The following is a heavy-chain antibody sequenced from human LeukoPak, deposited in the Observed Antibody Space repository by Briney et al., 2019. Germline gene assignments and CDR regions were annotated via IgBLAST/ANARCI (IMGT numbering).Heavy chain of an antibody. Sequence: GGSLRLSCAASGFTFSSYGMHWVRQAPGKGLEWVAVIWYDGSNKYYADSVKGRFTISRDNSKNTLYLQMNSLRAEDTAVYYCATGELGSEIDYWGQGTLVTVSS. D-gene: IGHD1-26*01. CDR2: IWYDGSNK. CDR1: GFTFSSYG. CDR3: ATGELGSEIDY. J-gene: IGHJ4*02. V-gene: IGHV3-30*02.